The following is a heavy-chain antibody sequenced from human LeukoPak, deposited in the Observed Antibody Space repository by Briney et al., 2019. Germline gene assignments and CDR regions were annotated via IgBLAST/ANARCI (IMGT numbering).Heavy chain of an antibody. CDR2: IYHSGST. J-gene: IGHJ6*04. D-gene: IGHD3-10*01. CDR1: GYSISSGYY. Sequence: SETLSLTCAVSGYSISSGYYWGWIRQPPGKGLEWIGSIYHSGSTYYNPSLKSRVTISVDTSENQFSLKLSSVTAADTAVYYCASAGSGSYYLTYYYYYYGMDVWGKGTTVTVSS. CDR3: ASAGSGSYYLTYYYYYYGMDV. V-gene: IGHV4-38-2*01.